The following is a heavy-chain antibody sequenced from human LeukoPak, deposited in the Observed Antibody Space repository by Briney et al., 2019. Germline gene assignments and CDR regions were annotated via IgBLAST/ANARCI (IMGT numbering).Heavy chain of an antibody. CDR1: EFTFSSYG. V-gene: IGHV3-30*02. J-gene: IGHJ3*02. CDR2: IRYDGSNK. D-gene: IGHD6-13*01. Sequence: GGSLRLSCAASEFTFSSYGMHWVRQAPGKGLEWVAFIRYDGSNKYYADSVKGRFTISRDNSKNTLYLQMNSLRAEDTAVYYCAEDYSSSWSDAFDIWGQGTMVTVSS. CDR3: AEDYSSSWSDAFDI.